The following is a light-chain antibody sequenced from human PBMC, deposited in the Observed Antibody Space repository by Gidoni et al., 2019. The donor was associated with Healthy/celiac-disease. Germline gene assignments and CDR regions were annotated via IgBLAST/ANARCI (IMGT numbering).Light chain of an antibody. J-gene: IGLJ2*01. CDR3: CSYAGSSTHVV. CDR2: EGS. Sequence: QSVLTQPASVSVSPGQSITISCTGPSSDVGSYNLVSWYQQHPGKAPKLMIYEGSKRPSGVSNRFSGSKSGNTASLTISGLQAEDEADYYCCSYAGSSTHVVFGGGTKLTVL. CDR1: SSDVGSYNL. V-gene: IGLV2-23*01.